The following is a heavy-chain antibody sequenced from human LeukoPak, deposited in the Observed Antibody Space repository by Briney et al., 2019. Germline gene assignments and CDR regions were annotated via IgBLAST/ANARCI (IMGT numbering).Heavy chain of an antibody. Sequence: SETLSLTCAVYGGSFSGYYWSWIRQPPGKGLEWIGEINHSGSTNYNPSLKSRVTISVDTSKNQFSLKLSSVTAADTAVYYCARGRSIIAGPYYYYYGMDAWGQGTTVTVSS. CDR2: INHSGST. J-gene: IGHJ6*02. V-gene: IGHV4-34*01. D-gene: IGHD3-16*02. CDR3: ARGRSIIAGPYYYYYGMDA. CDR1: GGSFSGYY.